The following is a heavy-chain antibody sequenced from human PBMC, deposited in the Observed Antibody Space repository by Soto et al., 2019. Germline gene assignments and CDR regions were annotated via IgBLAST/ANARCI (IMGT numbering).Heavy chain of an antibody. Sequence: ETLSLTCTVSGDSLSTYYWSWIRQPAGERLEWIGRIHDTGRTNYNPSLKSRVTMSVDTSKNQFSLRVNSVTAADTAVYYCARESVSGTYRFDSWGQGTLVTVSS. CDR2: IHDTGRT. CDR3: ARESVSGTYRFDS. CDR1: GDSLSTYY. V-gene: IGHV4-4*07. D-gene: IGHD3-16*02. J-gene: IGHJ4*02.